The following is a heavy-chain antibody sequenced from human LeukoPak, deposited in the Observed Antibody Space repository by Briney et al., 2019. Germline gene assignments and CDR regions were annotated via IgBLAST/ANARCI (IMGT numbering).Heavy chain of an antibody. J-gene: IGHJ5*02. CDR1: GFTFSSYG. CDR2: IRYDGSNK. D-gene: IGHD3-22*01. V-gene: IGHV3-30*02. Sequence: PGGSLKLSCAASGFTFSSYGMHWVRQAPGKGLEWVAFIRYDGSNKYYADSVKGRFTISRDNSKNTLYLQMNSLRAEDTAVYYCAKDFITVLDSSESRSWFDPWGQGTLVTVSS. CDR3: AKDFITVLDSSESRSWFDP.